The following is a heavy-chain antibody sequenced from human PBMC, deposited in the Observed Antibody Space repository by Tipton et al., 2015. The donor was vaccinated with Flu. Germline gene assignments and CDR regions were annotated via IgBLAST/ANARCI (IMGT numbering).Heavy chain of an antibody. CDR3: AKDGSPYCSSTSCYGGFDY. J-gene: IGHJ4*02. V-gene: IGHV3-30*18. CDR2: ISFDGSNT. D-gene: IGHD2-2*01. CDR1: GFTFSAYV. Sequence: SLRLSFAPSGFTFSAYVMHWVRQAPGKGLEWLAVISFDGSNTYYADSVKGRFTISRDNSIRMLYLQMNRLRAEDTAVYYCAKDGSPYCSSTSCYGGFDYWGQGTLVTVSS.